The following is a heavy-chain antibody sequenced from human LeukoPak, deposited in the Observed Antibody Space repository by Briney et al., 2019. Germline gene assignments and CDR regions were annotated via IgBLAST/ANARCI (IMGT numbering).Heavy chain of an antibody. CDR3: ATKQWLAPPPDS. V-gene: IGHV3-74*01. Sequence: QPGGSLRLSCAASGFTFSKYWMLWVRQAPGKGLESVSRINTDGTVTTYADSVKGRFTVSRDNADNTMFLQMNSVRDEDTGVYYCATKQWLAPPPDSWGQGTPVTVSS. CDR2: INTDGTVT. CDR1: GFTFSKYW. J-gene: IGHJ4*02. D-gene: IGHD6-19*01.